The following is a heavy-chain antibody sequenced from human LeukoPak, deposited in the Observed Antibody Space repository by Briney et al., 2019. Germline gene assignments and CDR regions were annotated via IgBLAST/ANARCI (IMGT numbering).Heavy chain of an antibody. D-gene: IGHD2-8*02. V-gene: IGHV3-23*01. CDR3: ATYRQVLLPFES. Sequence: GGSLRLSCAASGFPLSSYAMSWVRQPPGKGLEWVSSIFPSGGETHYADSVRGRFTISRDNSKSTLSLQMNSLRAEDTAIYYCATYRQVLLPFESWGQGTLVTVSS. CDR2: IFPSGGET. J-gene: IGHJ4*02. CDR1: GFPLSSYA.